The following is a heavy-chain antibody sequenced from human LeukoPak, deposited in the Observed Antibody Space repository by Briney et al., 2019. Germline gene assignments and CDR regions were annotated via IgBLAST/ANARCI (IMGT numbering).Heavy chain of an antibody. J-gene: IGHJ6*03. Sequence: SETLSLTCTVSGGSISSYYWSWIRQPAGKGLEWIGRIYTSGSTNYNPSLKSRVTMSVDTSKNQFSLKLSSVTAADTAVYYCARDSGWLGTYYYYYYMDVWGKGTTVTVSS. CDR1: GGSISSYY. D-gene: IGHD6-19*01. CDR2: IYTSGST. V-gene: IGHV4-4*07. CDR3: ARDSGWLGTYYYYYYMDV.